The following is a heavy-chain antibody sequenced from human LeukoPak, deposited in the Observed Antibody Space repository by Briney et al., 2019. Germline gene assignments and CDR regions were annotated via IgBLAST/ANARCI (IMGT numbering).Heavy chain of an antibody. Sequence: PSETLSLTCTVSGGSISSSSYYWNWIRQPPGKGLEWIAYIYHSGTTYYNPSLKSRATISVDTSKNQFSLKLSSVTAADTAVYYCVRGRYSSGWFKDKNWFDPWGQGIPVTVSS. J-gene: IGHJ5*02. CDR3: VRGRYSSGWFKDKNWFDP. D-gene: IGHD6-19*01. V-gene: IGHV4-30-4*07. CDR1: GGSISSSSYY. CDR2: IYHSGTT.